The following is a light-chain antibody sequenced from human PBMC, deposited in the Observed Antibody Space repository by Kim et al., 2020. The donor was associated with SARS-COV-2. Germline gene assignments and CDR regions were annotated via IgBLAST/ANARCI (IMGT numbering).Light chain of an antibody. V-gene: IGLV3-1*01. Sequence: VSPGQTASSTCSGDKLGNKYANWYQQKPGQSPVLVICQDTKRPSGIPERFSGSNSGNTATLTISGAQSLDEADYYCQAWDSSTGWVFGGGTQLTVL. CDR1: KLGNKY. CDR2: QDT. J-gene: IGLJ3*02. CDR3: QAWDSSTGWV.